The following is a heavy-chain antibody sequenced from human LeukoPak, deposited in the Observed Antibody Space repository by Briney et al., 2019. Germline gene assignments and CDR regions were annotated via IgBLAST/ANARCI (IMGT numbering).Heavy chain of an antibody. CDR3: ASPYYYDSSGYRSEAFDI. Sequence: DPSETLSLTCAVYGGSFSGYYWSWIRQPPGKGLEWIGETNHSGSTNYNPSLKSRVTISVDTSKNQFSLKLSSVTAADTAVYYCASPYYYDSSGYRSEAFDIWGQGTMVTVSS. V-gene: IGHV4-34*01. D-gene: IGHD3-22*01. J-gene: IGHJ3*02. CDR2: TNHSGST. CDR1: GGSFSGYY.